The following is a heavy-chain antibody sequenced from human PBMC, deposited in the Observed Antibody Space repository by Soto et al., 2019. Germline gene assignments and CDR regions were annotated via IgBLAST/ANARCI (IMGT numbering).Heavy chain of an antibody. CDR3: ARDLYYDSSGLLGY. CDR1: GGSISSYY. V-gene: IGHV4-59*01. CDR2: IYYSGST. J-gene: IGHJ4*02. Sequence: SETLSLTCTVSGGSISSYYWSWIRQPPGKGLEWIGYIYYSGSTNYNPSLKSRVTISVDTSKNQFSLKLSSVTAADTAVYYCARDLYYDSSGLLGYWGQGTLVTVSS. D-gene: IGHD3-22*01.